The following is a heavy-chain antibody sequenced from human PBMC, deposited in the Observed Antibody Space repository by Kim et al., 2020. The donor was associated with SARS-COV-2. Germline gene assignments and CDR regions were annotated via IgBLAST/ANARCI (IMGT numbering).Heavy chain of an antibody. Sequence: EYAASVKGRFTISRDDSKSIAYLQMNSLKTEDTAVYYCTKESYYDSSGDYWGQGTLVTVSS. V-gene: IGHV3-49*02. CDR3: TKESYYDSSGDY. D-gene: IGHD3-22*01. J-gene: IGHJ4*02.